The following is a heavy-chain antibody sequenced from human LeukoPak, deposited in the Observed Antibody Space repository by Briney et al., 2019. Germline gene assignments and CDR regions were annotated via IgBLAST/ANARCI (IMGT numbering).Heavy chain of an antibody. CDR1: GYSISSGYY. CDR2: IYTSGST. V-gene: IGHV4-61*02. CDR3: ARHPGYSSPIVKYYFDY. Sequence: KSSETLSLTCTVSGYSISSGYYWSWIRQPAGKGLEWIGRIYTSGSTNYNPSLKSRVTISVDTSKNQFSLKLSSVTAADTAVYYCARHPGYSSPIVKYYFDYWGQGTLVTVSS. D-gene: IGHD6-19*01. J-gene: IGHJ4*02.